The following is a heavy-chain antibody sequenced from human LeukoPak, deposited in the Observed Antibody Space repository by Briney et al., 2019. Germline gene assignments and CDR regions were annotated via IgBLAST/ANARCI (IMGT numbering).Heavy chain of an antibody. Sequence: GESLKISCKGSGYSFTSYWIGWVRQMPGKGLEWMGIIYPGDSDTGYSPSFQGQVTISADKSISTAYLQWSSLKASDTAMYYCARHGGYLPSTPYYFDYWGQGTLVTVSS. D-gene: IGHD5-12*01. J-gene: IGHJ4*02. CDR2: IYPGDSDT. CDR3: ARHGGYLPSTPYYFDY. V-gene: IGHV5-51*01. CDR1: GYSFTSYW.